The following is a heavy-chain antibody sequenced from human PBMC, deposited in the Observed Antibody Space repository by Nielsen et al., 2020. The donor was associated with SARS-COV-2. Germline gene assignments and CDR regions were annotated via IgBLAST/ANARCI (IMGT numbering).Heavy chain of an antibody. Sequence: GESLKISCVASGFTFSDHYMDWVRQARGKGLEWVGRIRNKPKSYTTDYAASVKGRFSLSRDDSRSSVYLQMHSLEVEDTAVYFCVVPCTSVICQSKAFDYWGQGILVTVSS. CDR2: IRNKPKSYTT. CDR1: GFTFSDHY. J-gene: IGHJ4*02. V-gene: IGHV3-72*01. D-gene: IGHD2-8*01. CDR3: VVPCTSVICQSKAFDY.